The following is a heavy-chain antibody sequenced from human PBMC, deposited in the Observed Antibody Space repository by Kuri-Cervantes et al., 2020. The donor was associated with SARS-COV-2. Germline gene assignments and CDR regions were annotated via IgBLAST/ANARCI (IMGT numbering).Heavy chain of an antibody. CDR1: GFTFSSYA. J-gene: IGHJ6*03. Sequence: LSLTCAASGFTFSSYAMHWVRQAPGKGLEWVAVISYDGSNKYYADSVKGRFTISRDNSKNTLYLQMNSLRAEDTAVYYCARDTGYDWNYFYMDVWGKGTTVTVSS. V-gene: IGHV3-30*14. D-gene: IGHD3-16*01. CDR3: ARDTGYDWNYFYMDV. CDR2: ISYDGSNK.